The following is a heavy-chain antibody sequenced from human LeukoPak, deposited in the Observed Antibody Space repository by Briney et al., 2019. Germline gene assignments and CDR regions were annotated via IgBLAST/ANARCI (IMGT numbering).Heavy chain of an antibody. Sequence: GGSLRLSCAASGFTFSSFWMGWVRQTPGKRLEWVANMNIDGSEKYYADSVKGRFSISRDNARNSVYLQMNSLRVEDTAVYYCARGPVEWELLLDYWGQGTLVTVSS. V-gene: IGHV3-7*01. CDR2: MNIDGSEK. D-gene: IGHD1-26*01. CDR1: GFTFSSFW. CDR3: ARGPVEWELLLDY. J-gene: IGHJ4*02.